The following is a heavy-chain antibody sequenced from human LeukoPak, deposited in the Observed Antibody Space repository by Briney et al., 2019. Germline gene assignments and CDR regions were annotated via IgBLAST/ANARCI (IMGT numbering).Heavy chain of an antibody. Sequence: SETLSLTCPVSGGSISSSSYYWGWIRQPPGKGLEWIGSIYYSGSTYYNPSLKSRVTISVDTSKNQFSLKLSSVTAADTAVYYCAREDSSGYYDAFDIWGQGTMVTVSS. V-gene: IGHV4-39*07. CDR3: AREDSSGYYDAFDI. CDR1: GGSISSSSYY. D-gene: IGHD3-22*01. J-gene: IGHJ3*02. CDR2: IYYSGST.